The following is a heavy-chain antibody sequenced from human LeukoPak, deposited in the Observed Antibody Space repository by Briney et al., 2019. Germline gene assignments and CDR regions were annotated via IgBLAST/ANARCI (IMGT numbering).Heavy chain of an antibody. D-gene: IGHD3-22*01. V-gene: IGHV4-4*07. Sequence: SETLSLTCTVSGDSISPYYWSWIRQPAGKGLEWIGHIYISGSTSYNPSLKSRVSMSVDTSKNQFSLKLSSVTAADTAVYHCARDPTYYYDTNAYYRGAFDIWGQGTMVTVSS. CDR1: GDSISPYY. CDR3: ARDPTYYYDTNAYYRGAFDI. J-gene: IGHJ3*02. CDR2: IYISGST.